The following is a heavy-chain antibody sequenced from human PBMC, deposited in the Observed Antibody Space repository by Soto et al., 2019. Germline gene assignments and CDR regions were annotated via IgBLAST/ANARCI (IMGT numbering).Heavy chain of an antibody. CDR3: ARDGSVTLRSSPAYYFDY. V-gene: IGHV1-46*01. Sequence: ASVKVSCKASGYTFTGYYMHWVRQAPGQGLEWMGIINPSGGSTSYAQKFQGRVTMTRDTSTSTVYMELSSLRSEDTAVYYCARDGSVTLRSSPAYYFDYWGQGTLVTVSS. CDR1: GYTFTGYY. J-gene: IGHJ4*02. CDR2: INPSGGST. D-gene: IGHD6-13*01.